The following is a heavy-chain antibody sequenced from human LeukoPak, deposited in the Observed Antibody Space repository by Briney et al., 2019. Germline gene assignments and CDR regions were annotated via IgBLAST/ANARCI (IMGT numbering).Heavy chain of an antibody. Sequence: GGSLRLSCGASGFTFDDYWMSWVRQAPGQGLEWVANINQDGSEKYYLDSVKGRFTISRDNSKNTLYLQMNSLRAEDTAVYYCAKEVLDTGYSSSWYVFDPWGQGTLVTVSS. CDR3: AKEVLDTGYSSSWYVFDP. J-gene: IGHJ5*02. CDR1: GFTFDDYW. V-gene: IGHV3-7*04. CDR2: INQDGSEK. D-gene: IGHD6-13*01.